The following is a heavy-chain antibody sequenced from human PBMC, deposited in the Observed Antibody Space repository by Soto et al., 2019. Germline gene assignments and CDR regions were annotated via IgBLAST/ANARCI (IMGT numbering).Heavy chain of an antibody. CDR1: GYSFDTFG. D-gene: IGHD2-15*01. CDR3: AICYCSVGSCFTWWHFDL. V-gene: IGHV1-18*01. J-gene: IGHJ2*01. Sequence: QVQVVQSGAEVKKPGASVKVACKASGYSFDTFGMSWVRQAPGQGLEWMGWISIEKGDTNSAQKFQDSVTMTTDTSTRTAYMELRCLTSDDTAVYYCAICYCSVGSCFTWWHFDLWGRGTLVTVAS. CDR2: ISIEKGDT.